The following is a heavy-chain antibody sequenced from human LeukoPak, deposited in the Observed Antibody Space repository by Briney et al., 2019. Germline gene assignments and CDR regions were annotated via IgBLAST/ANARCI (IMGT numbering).Heavy chain of an antibody. Sequence: SETLSLTCAVSDDSITSYYWNWVRQPPGGGLEWVGYIYHSGSTNYNPSLRSRVTMSLDTSKNQFSLNLISVTAADTAVYYCARGGSGISNAFDIWGQGTMVTVSS. CDR3: ARGGSGISNAFDI. J-gene: IGHJ3*02. D-gene: IGHD3-10*01. CDR1: DDSITSYY. V-gene: IGHV4-59*01. CDR2: IYHSGST.